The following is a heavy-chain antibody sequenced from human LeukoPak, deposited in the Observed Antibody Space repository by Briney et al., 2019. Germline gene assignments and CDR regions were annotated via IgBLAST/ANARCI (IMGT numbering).Heavy chain of an antibody. CDR3: ASHYSSGSYRYTGSFDS. V-gene: IGHV4-34*01. Sequence: SETLSLTCAVYGGSFSDYYWSWIRQPPGTGLEWIGEINHSGTTNYNPSLKSRDSISVDTSKNQFSLKLNSVTAADAAMYYCASHYSSGSYRYTGSFDSWGQGMLVNVSS. CDR1: GGSFSDYY. J-gene: IGHJ4*02. D-gene: IGHD3-16*02. CDR2: INHSGTT.